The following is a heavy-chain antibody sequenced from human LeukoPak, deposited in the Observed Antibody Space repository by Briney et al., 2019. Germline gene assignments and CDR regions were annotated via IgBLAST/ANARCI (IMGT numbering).Heavy chain of an antibody. CDR2: INTNTGNP. CDR3: AREDYDYVWGSYPLKVNWFDP. Sequence: ASVKVSCKASGYTFTSYAMNCVRQAPGQGLEWMGWINTNTGNPTYAQGFTGRFVFSLDTSVSTAYLQISSLKAEDTAVYYCAREDYDYVWGSYPLKVNWFDPWGQGTLVTVSS. V-gene: IGHV7-4-1*02. D-gene: IGHD3-16*02. CDR1: GYTFTSYA. J-gene: IGHJ5*02.